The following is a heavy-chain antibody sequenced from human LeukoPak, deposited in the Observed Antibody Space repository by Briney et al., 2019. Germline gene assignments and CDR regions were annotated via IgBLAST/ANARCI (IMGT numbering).Heavy chain of an antibody. Sequence: GGSLRLSCAASGFTVSSNFMSWVRQAPGKGLVWVSRINSDGSSTSYADSVKGRFTISRDNAKNTLYLQMNSLRAEDTAVYYCARGPDDFWVDYWGQGTLVTVSS. J-gene: IGHJ4*02. V-gene: IGHV3-74*01. CDR3: ARGPDDFWVDY. CDR1: GFTVSSNF. CDR2: INSDGSST. D-gene: IGHD3-3*01.